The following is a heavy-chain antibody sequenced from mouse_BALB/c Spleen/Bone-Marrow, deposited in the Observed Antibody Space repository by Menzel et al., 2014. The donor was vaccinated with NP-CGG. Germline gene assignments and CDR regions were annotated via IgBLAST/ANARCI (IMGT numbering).Heavy chain of an antibody. V-gene: IGHV14-3*02. J-gene: IGHJ4*01. CDR3: SSYAMDY. CDR2: IDPANGNT. Sequence: VQLQQSGAELVKPGASVKLSCTASGFNIKDTYMHWVKQRPEQGLEWIGRIDPANGNTKYDPKFQGKATITADTSSNTAYLKLSSLTSEDTAVDSGSSYAMDYWGQGTSVTVSS. CDR1: GFNIKDTY.